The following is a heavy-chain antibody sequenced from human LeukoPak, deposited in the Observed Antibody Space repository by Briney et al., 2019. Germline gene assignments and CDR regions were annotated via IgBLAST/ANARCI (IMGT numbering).Heavy chain of an antibody. CDR1: GGSISSSRYY. CDR3: ARHSSTEYYFDY. Sequence: SETLSLTCTVSGGSISSSRYYWGWIRQPPGRGLEWIGSIYYSGSTYYNPSLKSRVTISVDTSKNQFSLKLSSVTAADTAVYYCARHSSTEYYFDYWGQGTLVTVSS. CDR2: IYYSGST. D-gene: IGHD6-13*01. J-gene: IGHJ4*02. V-gene: IGHV4-39*01.